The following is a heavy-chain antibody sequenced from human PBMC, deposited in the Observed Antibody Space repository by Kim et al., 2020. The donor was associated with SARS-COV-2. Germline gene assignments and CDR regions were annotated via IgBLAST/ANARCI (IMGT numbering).Heavy chain of an antibody. Sequence: VKGRFTISRDNSKNTLYLQMNSLRAEDTAVYYCARAGYDFWSGYPYYFDYWGQGTLVTVSS. CDR3: ARAGYDFWSGYPYYFDY. D-gene: IGHD3-3*01. V-gene: IGHV3-66*01. J-gene: IGHJ4*02.